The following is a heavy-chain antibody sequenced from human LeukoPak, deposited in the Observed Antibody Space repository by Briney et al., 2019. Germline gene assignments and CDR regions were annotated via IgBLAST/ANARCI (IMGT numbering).Heavy chain of an antibody. V-gene: IGHV3-23*01. CDR1: GFTFSSYA. D-gene: IGHD2-15*01. CDR2: ISGSGGST. CDR3: AKVLGYCSGGSCYYYGMDV. Sequence: HPGGSLRLSCAASGFTFSSYAMSWVRQAPGKGLEWVSAISGSGGSTYYADSVKGRFTISRDNSKNTLYLQMNSLRAEDTAVYYCAKVLGYCSGGSCYYYGMDVWGQGTTVTVSS. J-gene: IGHJ6*02.